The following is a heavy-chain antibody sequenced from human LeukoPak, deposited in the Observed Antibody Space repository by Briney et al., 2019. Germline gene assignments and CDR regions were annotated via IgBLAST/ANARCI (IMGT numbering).Heavy chain of an antibody. V-gene: IGHV4-4*07. J-gene: IGHJ4*02. D-gene: IGHD3-10*01. CDR3: ARGVLWFGELSGFDY. CDR1: GGSLASYY. Sequence: PSETLSLTCTVSGGSLASYYWSWIRQPAGKGLEWIGRIYTSGSTNYNPSLKNRVTISVDTSKNQFSLKLSSVTAADTAVYYCARGVLWFGELSGFDYWGQGTLVTVSS. CDR2: IYTSGST.